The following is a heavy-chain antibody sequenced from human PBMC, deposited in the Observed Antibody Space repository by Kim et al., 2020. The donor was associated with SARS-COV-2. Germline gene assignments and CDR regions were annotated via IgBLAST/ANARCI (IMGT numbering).Heavy chain of an antibody. CDR3: VRYSGWYYFDY. CDR2: TYYRSKWSS. J-gene: IGHJ4*02. Sequence: SQTLSLTCVISGDSLSSNTVAWSWIRQSPSSGLEWLGRTYYRSKWSSDYAVSVKSRIIINADPSKNQFSLHLNSVTPYDTATYYCVRYSGWYYFDYWGQG. D-gene: IGHD6-19*01. V-gene: IGHV6-1*01. CDR1: GDSLSSNTVA.